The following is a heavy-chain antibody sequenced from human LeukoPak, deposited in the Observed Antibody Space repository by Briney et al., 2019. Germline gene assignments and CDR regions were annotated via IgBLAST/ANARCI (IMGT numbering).Heavy chain of an antibody. CDR2: INPNSGGT. CDR1: GYTFTGYY. CDR3: ARVNIVLMVRAALDY. D-gene: IGHD2-8*01. Sequence: ASVKVSCKSSGYTFTGYYMHWLRQAPGQGLEWMGWINPNSGGTNYAQKFQGRVTMTRDKSISTAYMELSRLRSDHTAVYYCARVNIVLMVRAALDYWGQGTLVTVSS. V-gene: IGHV1-2*02. J-gene: IGHJ4*02.